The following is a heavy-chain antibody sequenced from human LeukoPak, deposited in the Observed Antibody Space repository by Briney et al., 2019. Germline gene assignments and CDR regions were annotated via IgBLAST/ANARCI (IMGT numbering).Heavy chain of an antibody. V-gene: IGHV3-7*03. J-gene: IGHJ4*02. D-gene: IGHD6-13*01. CDR3: AKQPGIAAAGPLYFDY. Sequence: GGSLRLSCAASGFTFRDYWMSWVRQAPGKGLEWVANINQGGNEVYYVDSVKGRFTMSRDNARNSLYLQLDSLRAEDTAVYYCAKQPGIAAAGPLYFDYWGQGTLVTVSS. CDR2: INQGGNEV. CDR1: GFTFRDYW.